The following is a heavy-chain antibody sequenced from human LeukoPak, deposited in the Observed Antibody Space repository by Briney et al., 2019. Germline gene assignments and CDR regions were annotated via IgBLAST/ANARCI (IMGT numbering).Heavy chain of an antibody. V-gene: IGHV3-9*01. CDR2: ISWNSGSI. Sequence: GGSLRLSCAASGFTFDDYAMPWVRQAPGKGLEWVSGISWNSGSIGYADSVKGRFTISRGNAKNSLYLQMNSLRAEDTALYYCAKDSKEYYYGMDLWGQGTTVTVSS. CDR3: AKDSKEYYYGMDL. J-gene: IGHJ6*02. CDR1: GFTFDDYA.